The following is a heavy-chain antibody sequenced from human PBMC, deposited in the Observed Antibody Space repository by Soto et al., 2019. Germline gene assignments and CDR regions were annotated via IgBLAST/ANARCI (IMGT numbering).Heavy chain of an antibody. J-gene: IGHJ4*02. Sequence: LTSVGSGMTVSSCSMQWVRQAPGKGLEWVSSISSSSSYIYYADSVKGRFTISRDNAKNSLYLQMNSLRAEDTAVYYCARDQLELPNYWGQGTLVTVSS. CDR2: ISSSSSYI. CDR3: ARDQLELPNY. CDR1: GMTVSSCS. V-gene: IGHV3-21*01. D-gene: IGHD1-7*01.